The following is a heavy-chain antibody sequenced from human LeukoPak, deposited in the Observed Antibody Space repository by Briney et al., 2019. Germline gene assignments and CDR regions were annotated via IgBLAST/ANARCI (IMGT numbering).Heavy chain of an antibody. Sequence: GGSLRLSCAPSGFTFDDYTMHWVRQAPGKGLEWVSLISWDGGSTYYADSVKGRFTISRDNSKNSLYLQMNSLRTEDTALYYCAKDAPGGSYGAEYFQHWGQGTLVTVSS. CDR2: ISWDGGST. CDR3: AKDAPGGSYGAEYFQH. CDR1: GFTFDDYT. V-gene: IGHV3-43*01. D-gene: IGHD1-26*01. J-gene: IGHJ1*01.